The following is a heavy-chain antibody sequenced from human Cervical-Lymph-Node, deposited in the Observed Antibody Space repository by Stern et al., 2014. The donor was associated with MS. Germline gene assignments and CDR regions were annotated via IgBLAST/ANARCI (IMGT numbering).Heavy chain of an antibody. D-gene: IGHD6-13*01. CDR2: INGSGGSI. J-gene: IGHJ4*02. CDR3: SKHTNSSIANNIFDY. Sequence: EMQLVESGGGLVQPGGSLRLSCAASGFTFSSYAMSWVRQAPGQGLEWVSAINGSGGSIYYADSVKGRFTISRDNSKNSPYLPMLSRRTEDTAVYYCSKHTNSSIANNIFDYWGQGTLVTVSS. CDR1: GFTFSSYA. V-gene: IGHV3-23*04.